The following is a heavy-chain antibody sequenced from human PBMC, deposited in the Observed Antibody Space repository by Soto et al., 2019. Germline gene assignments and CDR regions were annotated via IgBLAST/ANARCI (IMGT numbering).Heavy chain of an antibody. CDR2: ISAYNGNT. CDR1: GYTFTSYG. CDR3: ERDRYSSSWYLAFDI. D-gene: IGHD6-13*01. V-gene: IGHV1-18*01. J-gene: IGHJ3*02. Sequence: AASVKVSCKASGYTFTSYGISWVRQAPGQGLEWMGWISAYNGNTNYAQKLQGRVTMTTDTSTSTAYMELSSLRSEDTAVYYCERDRYSSSWYLAFDIWGQGTMVTVSS.